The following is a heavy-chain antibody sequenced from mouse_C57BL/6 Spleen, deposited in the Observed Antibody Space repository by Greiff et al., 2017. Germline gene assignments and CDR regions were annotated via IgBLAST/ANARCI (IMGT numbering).Heavy chain of an antibody. D-gene: IGHD2-2*01. CDR2: IYPGDGNT. J-gene: IGHJ4*01. V-gene: IGHV1-82*01. Sequence: QVQLQQSGPELVKPGASVKISCKASGYAFSSSWMNWVKQRPGKGLEWIGRIYPGDGNTNYNGKFKGKATLTADKSSSTAYMQLSSLTSDDSAVYFCARGDGYGGGYAMDYWGQGTSVTVSS. CDR3: ARGDGYGGGYAMDY. CDR1: GYAFSSSW.